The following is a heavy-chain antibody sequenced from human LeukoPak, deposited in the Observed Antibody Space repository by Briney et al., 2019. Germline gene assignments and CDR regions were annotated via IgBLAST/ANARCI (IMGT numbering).Heavy chain of an antibody. CDR3: ARGSRSAGSGSYYDFDY. D-gene: IGHD3-10*01. CDR2: TYYRSKWYN. V-gene: IGHV6-1*01. J-gene: IGHJ4*02. Sequence: SQTLSLTCAISGDSVSTNSATWNWIRQSPSRGLEWLGRTYYRSKWYNDYAVFVKSRVTINPDTSKNQFSLQLNSVTPEDTAVYYCARGSRSAGSGSYYDFDYWGQGTLVTVSS. CDR1: GDSVSTNSAT.